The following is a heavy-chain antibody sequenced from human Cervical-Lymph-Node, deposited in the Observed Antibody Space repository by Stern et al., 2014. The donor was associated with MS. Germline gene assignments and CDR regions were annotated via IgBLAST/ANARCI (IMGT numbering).Heavy chain of an antibody. CDR1: GFSFTTHY. Sequence: VKLVESGAEVKKPGASVNVSCEASGFSFTTHYMHGIRQAPGEGLEWVGMLHPNSGTTSYARQFQGRVIITRDTSTSTIYMELTGLRSEDTALYFCTRVQRERRALDHFDPWGQGTLVTVSS. CDR2: LHPNSGTT. D-gene: IGHD1-1*01. V-gene: IGHV1-46*03. J-gene: IGHJ5*02. CDR3: TRVQRERRALDHFDP.